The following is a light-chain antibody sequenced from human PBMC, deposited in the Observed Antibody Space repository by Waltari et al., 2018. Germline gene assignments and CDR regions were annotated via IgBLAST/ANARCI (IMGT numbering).Light chain of an antibody. J-gene: IGKJ1*01. CDR3: QKYGTRPAT. Sequence: EIVLTQSPASLSLSPGDRATLSCRASQSVGRTLAWYQQRPGQAPRLLIYDASIRATGIPDRFSGSGSGTYFSLTISRLDPEDFAVYYCQKYGTRPATFGQGTKVEVK. CDR1: QSVGRT. V-gene: IGKV3-20*01. CDR2: DAS.